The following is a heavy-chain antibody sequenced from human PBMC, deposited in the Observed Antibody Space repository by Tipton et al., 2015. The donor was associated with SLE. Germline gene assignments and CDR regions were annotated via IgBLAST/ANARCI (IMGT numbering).Heavy chain of an antibody. CDR3: AGPYYEFWSGSPYYCDN. V-gene: IGHV1-2*02. CDR2: INPNSGGT. Sequence: QSGAEVKKPGASVKVSCKASGYTFTGYYMHWVRQAPGQGLEWMGWINPNSGGTNYAQKFQGRVTMTRDTSISTAYMELSRLRSDDTAVYYCAGPYYEFWSGSPYYCDNWGQGTLVTVSS. CDR1: GYTFTGYY. D-gene: IGHD3-3*01. J-gene: IGHJ4*02.